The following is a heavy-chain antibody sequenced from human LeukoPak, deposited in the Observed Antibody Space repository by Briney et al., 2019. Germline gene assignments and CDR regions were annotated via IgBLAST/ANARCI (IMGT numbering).Heavy chain of an antibody. V-gene: IGHV1-8*01. CDR3: ARDYVRCASSSCPGVP. D-gene: IGHD2-2*01. Sequence: ASVKVSCKASGYTFASYDINWVRHAAGQGLEWMGWMSPKTGNTGYAPKFQGRVTMTRNISISTAYMELSSLRSEDTAVYYCARDYVRCASSSCPGVPWGRGTLVTVSS. CDR1: GYTFASYD. J-gene: IGHJ5*02. CDR2: MSPKTGNT.